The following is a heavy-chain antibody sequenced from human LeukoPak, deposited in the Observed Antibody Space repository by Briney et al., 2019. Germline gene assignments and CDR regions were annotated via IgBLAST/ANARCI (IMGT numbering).Heavy chain of an antibody. CDR1: GDSVSSNSVA. V-gene: IGHV6-1*01. D-gene: IGHD3-16*01. Sequence: SQTLSLTCAISGDSVSSNSVAWNWIRQSPSRGLEWLGRTYYRSTWYNDYAVSVKSRITVNPDTSKNQFSLQLNSVTPEDTAVYFCARGDRGGYYFDSWGQGTLVTVSS. CDR3: ARGDRGGYYFDS. CDR2: TYYRSTWYN. J-gene: IGHJ4*02.